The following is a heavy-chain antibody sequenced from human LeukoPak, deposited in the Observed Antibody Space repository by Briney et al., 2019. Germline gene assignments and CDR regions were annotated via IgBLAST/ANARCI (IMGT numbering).Heavy chain of an antibody. V-gene: IGHV5-51*01. Sequence: PGESLKISCKGSGYSFTSYWIGWVRQMPGKGLEWMGIIYPGDSDTRYSPSFQGQVTISADKSISTAYLRWSSLKASDTAMYYCARTPLLWFGELSGFDYWGQGTLVTVSS. D-gene: IGHD3-10*01. J-gene: IGHJ4*02. CDR2: IYPGDSDT. CDR1: GYSFTSYW. CDR3: ARTPLLWFGELSGFDY.